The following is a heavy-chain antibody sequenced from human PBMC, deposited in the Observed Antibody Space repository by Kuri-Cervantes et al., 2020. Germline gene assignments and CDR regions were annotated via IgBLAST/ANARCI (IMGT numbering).Heavy chain of an antibody. CDR1: GFTFSSYA. CDR2: ISGSGGST. D-gene: IGHD4-17*01. V-gene: IGHV3-23*01. J-gene: IGHJ6*02. CDR3: AKRNDYGDYGDHYYYYYGMDV. Sequence: GGSLRLSCAASGFTFSSYAMSWVRQAPGKGLEWVSAISGSGGSTYYAGSVKGRFTISRDNSKNTLYLQMNSLRAEDTAVYYCAKRNDYGDYGDHYYYYYGMDVWGQGTTVTVSS.